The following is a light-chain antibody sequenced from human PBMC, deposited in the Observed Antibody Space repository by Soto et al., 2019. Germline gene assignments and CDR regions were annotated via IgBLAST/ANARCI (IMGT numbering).Light chain of an antibody. CDR1: SSDVGSYTR. Sequence: QSALTQPPSVSGSPGQSVTISCTGTSSDVGSYTRVSWYQQPPGTAPKLLIFEVSNRPSGVPDRFSGSKSGNTASLTISGLQAEDDADYYCSSYTTSSTYVFGTGTKVTVL. V-gene: IGLV2-18*02. J-gene: IGLJ1*01. CDR3: SSYTTSSTYV. CDR2: EVS.